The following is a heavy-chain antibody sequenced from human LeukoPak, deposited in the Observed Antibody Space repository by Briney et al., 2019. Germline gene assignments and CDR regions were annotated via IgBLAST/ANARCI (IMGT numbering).Heavy chain of an antibody. J-gene: IGHJ4*02. Sequence: AGSLRLSCAASGFTFSSYGMHWVRQAPGKGLEWVAFIQYDGTNKYYADSVKGRFTISRDNSKNSLYLQMNSLRAEDTAVYYCAKDSVVGRPDIAMSGIDYWGQGTLVTVSS. CDR1: GFTFSSYG. D-gene: IGHD6-19*01. CDR3: AKDSVVGRPDIAMSGIDY. V-gene: IGHV3-30*02. CDR2: IQYDGTNK.